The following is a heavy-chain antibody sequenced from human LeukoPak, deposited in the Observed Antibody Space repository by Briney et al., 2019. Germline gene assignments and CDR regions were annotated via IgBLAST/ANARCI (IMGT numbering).Heavy chain of an antibody. Sequence: SETLSLTRAVYGGSFSGYYWSWIRQPPGKGLEWIGYIYYSGSTYYNPSLKSRVTISVDTSKNQFSLKLSSVTAADTAVYYCAREGGLLWFGESPYGMDVWGQGTTVTVSS. CDR2: IYYSGST. CDR1: GGSFSGYY. D-gene: IGHD3-10*01. J-gene: IGHJ6*02. CDR3: AREGGLLWFGESPYGMDV. V-gene: IGHV4-30-4*08.